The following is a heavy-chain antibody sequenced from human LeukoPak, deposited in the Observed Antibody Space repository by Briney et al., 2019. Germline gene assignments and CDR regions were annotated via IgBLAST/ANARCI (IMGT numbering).Heavy chain of an antibody. CDR2: MYHSGTT. CDR1: GGSISSCY. CDR3: AGQYTGYDAFDY. V-gene: IGHV4-59*08. Sequence: SETLSLTCTVSGGSISSCYWSWIRQSPGKGLEWIGSMYHSGTTYYNPSLKSRVTLSVETSKNQFSLNLSSVTAADTAVYYCAGQYTGYDAFDYWGQGTLVTVSS. J-gene: IGHJ4*02. D-gene: IGHD5-12*01.